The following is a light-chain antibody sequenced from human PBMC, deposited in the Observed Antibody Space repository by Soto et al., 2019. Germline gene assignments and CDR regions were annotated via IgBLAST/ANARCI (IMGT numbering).Light chain of an antibody. V-gene: IGKV3-15*01. CDR2: GAS. CDR3: QQYNNWPPIT. Sequence: EIVMTQSPAILSVSPGERATLSCRASQSVSSNLAWYQQKPGQAPRLLIYGASTRATGIPARFSRSGSGTDFPLTISSLQSKDFAVYYCQQYNNWPPITFGQGTRLDI. J-gene: IGKJ5*01. CDR1: QSVSSN.